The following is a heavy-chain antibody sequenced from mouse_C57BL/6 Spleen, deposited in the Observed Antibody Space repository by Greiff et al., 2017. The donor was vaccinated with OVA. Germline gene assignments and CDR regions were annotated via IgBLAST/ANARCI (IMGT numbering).Heavy chain of an antibody. CDR2: IYPGDGDT. CDR3: AREYYYGSKYFDY. V-gene: IGHV1-80*01. J-gene: IGHJ2*01. Sequence: QVQLQQPGAELVKPGASVKISCKASGYAFSSYWMNWVKQRPGKGLEWIGQIYPGDGDTNYNGKFKGKATLTADKSSSTAYMQLSSLTSEDSAVYFCAREYYYGSKYFDYWGQGTTLTVSS. D-gene: IGHD1-1*01. CDR1: GYAFSSYW.